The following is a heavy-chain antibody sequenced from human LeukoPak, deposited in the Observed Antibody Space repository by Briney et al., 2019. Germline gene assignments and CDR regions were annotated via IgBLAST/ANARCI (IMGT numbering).Heavy chain of an antibody. J-gene: IGHJ2*01. Sequence: SVKVSCKASGFTLTSSAMQWVRQARGQRLEWIGWIVVGSGNTNYAQKFQERVTITRDMSTSTAYMELSSLRSEDTAVYYCAAGSSGWYYWYFDLWGRGTLVTVSS. CDR2: IVVGSGNT. CDR1: GFTLTSSA. D-gene: IGHD6-19*01. V-gene: IGHV1-58*02. CDR3: AAGSSGWYYWYFDL.